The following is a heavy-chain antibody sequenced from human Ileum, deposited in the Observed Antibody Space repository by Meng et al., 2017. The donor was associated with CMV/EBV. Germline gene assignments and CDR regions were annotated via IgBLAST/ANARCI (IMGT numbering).Heavy chain of an antibody. CDR3: MRGDGEGGRDWFDP. J-gene: IGHJ5*02. CDR1: GYTFINHD. CDR2: MNSKSGNT. Sequence: ASVKVSCKASGYTFINHDINWVRQAAGQGLEWMGWMNSKSGNTGYAQKFLGRVTMTRDTTVSTAYMELSSLGFEDTAIYYCMRGDGEGGRDWFDPWGQGALVTVSS. D-gene: IGHD1-26*01. V-gene: IGHV1-8*01.